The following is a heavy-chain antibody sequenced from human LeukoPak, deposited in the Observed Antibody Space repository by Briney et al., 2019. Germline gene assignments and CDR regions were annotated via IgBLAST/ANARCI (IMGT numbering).Heavy chain of an antibody. V-gene: IGHV3-7*01. CDR3: AYTNNLKY. J-gene: IGHJ4*02. D-gene: IGHD3-16*01. CDR2: IKHDGSEK. Sequence: SWIRQHPGKGLEWVANIKHDGSEKYYVDSVKGRFTISRDDAKNSLSLQMNSVRAEDTAVYYCAYTNNLKYWGQGTLVTVSS.